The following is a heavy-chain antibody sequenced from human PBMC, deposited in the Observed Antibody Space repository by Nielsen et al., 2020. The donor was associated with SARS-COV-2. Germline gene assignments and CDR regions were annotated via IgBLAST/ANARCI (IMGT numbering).Heavy chain of an antibody. CDR2: IIPILGVA. V-gene: IGHV1-69*04. J-gene: IGHJ4*02. CDR1: GGTFSAYA. CDR3: ARHLRGYIDY. Sequence: SVKVSCKASGGTFSAYAVNWVRQAPGQGLEWMGRIIPILGVATYAQKFQGRVTITRDTSASTAYMELSSLRSEDTAVYYCARHLRGYIDYWGQGTLVTVSS.